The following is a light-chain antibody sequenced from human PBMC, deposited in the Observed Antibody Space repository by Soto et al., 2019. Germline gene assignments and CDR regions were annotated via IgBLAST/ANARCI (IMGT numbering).Light chain of an antibody. CDR3: SSYTSSSTLEGV. CDR1: SSDVGGYNY. CDR2: DVS. J-gene: IGLJ1*01. Sequence: QSALTQPASVSGSPGQSITISCTGTSSDVGGYNYVSWYQQHPGKAPKLMIYDVSNRPSGVSNRFSGSKSGNTASLTISGLQAEDETDYYCSSYTSSSTLEGVFGTGTKLTGL. V-gene: IGLV2-14*01.